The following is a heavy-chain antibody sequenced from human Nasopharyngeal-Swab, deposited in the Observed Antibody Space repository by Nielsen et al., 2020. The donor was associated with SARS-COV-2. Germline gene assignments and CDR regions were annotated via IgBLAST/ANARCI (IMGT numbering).Heavy chain of an antibody. V-gene: IGHV3-11*04. D-gene: IGHD6-19*01. Sequence: GESLKISCAASGFTFSDYYMSWIRQAPGKGLEWVSYISSSGSTIYYADSVKGRFTISRDNAKNSLYLQMSSLRAEDTAVYYCARDSLPWPVPEYFQHWGQGTLVTVSS. CDR3: ARDSLPWPVPEYFQH. J-gene: IGHJ1*01. CDR1: GFTFSDYY. CDR2: ISSSGSTI.